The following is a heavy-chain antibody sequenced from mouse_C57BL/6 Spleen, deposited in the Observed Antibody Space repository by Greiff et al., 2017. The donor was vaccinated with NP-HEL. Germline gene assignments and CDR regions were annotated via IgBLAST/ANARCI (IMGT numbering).Heavy chain of an antibody. CDR1: GFNIKDDY. CDR2: IDPENGDT. J-gene: IGHJ4*01. D-gene: IGHD2-1*01. CDR3: TLYYNYAMDY. V-gene: IGHV14-4*01. Sequence: EVKLMESGAELVRPGASVKLSCTASGFNIKDDYMHWVKQRPEQGLEWIGWIDPENGDTEYASKFQGKATITADTSSNTAYLQLSSLTSEDTAVYYCTLYYNYAMDYWGQGTSVTVSS.